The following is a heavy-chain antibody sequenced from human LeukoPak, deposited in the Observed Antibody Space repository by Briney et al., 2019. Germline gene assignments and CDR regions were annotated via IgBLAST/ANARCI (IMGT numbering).Heavy chain of an antibody. V-gene: IGHV4-34*01. CDR1: GGSFSGYY. Sequence: SETLSLTCAVYGGSFSGYYWSWIRQPPGKGLEWIGEINHSGSTDYNPSLKSRVTISVDTSKNQFSLKLSSVTAADTAVYYCARGTRHYYGSGRGLVKWGYYYYMDVRGKGTTVTVSS. J-gene: IGHJ6*03. D-gene: IGHD3-10*01. CDR2: INHSGST. CDR3: ARGTRHYYGSGRGLVKWGYYYYMDV.